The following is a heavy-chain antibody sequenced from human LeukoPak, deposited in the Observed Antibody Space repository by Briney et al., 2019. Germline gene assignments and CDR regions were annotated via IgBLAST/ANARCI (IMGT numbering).Heavy chain of an antibody. Sequence: SETLSLTCAVYGGSFSGYYWSWIRQPPGKGLEWIGEINHSGSTNYNPSLKSRVTISVVTSKNQFSLKLSSVTAADTAVYYCAIDTAMVTNYWGQGTLVTVSS. CDR3: AIDTAMVTNY. V-gene: IGHV4-34*01. J-gene: IGHJ4*02. CDR1: GGSFSGYY. D-gene: IGHD5-18*01. CDR2: INHSGST.